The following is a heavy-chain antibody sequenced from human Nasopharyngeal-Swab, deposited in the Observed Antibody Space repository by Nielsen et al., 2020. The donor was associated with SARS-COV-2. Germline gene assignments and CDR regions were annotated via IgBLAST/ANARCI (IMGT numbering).Heavy chain of an antibody. D-gene: IGHD2-15*01. CDR2: IKSKTDGGTT. CDR3: TTDPAVIKDSVAVNLDWFDP. J-gene: IGHJ5*02. V-gene: IGHV3-15*01. Sequence: WIRQPPGKGLEWVGRIKSKTDGGTTDYAAPVKGRFTISRDDSKNTLYLQMNSLKTEDTAVYYCTTDPAVIKDSVAVNLDWFDPWGQGTLVTVSS.